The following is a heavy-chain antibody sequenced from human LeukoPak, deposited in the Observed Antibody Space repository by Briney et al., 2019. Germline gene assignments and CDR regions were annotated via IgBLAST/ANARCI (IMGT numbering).Heavy chain of an antibody. J-gene: IGHJ1*01. CDR1: GGSISSYY. Sequence: SETLSLTCTVSGGSISSYYWSWIRQPPGKGLEWIGYIYYSGSTNYNPSLKSRVTISVDTSKNQFSLKLSSVTAADTAVYYCARGGDYDGSADNWGQGTLVTVSS. CDR2: IYYSGST. V-gene: IGHV4-59*01. D-gene: IGHD3-22*01. CDR3: ARGGDYDGSADN.